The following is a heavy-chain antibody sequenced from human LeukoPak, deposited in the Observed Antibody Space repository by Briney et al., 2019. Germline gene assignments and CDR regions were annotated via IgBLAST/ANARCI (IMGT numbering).Heavy chain of an antibody. D-gene: IGHD6-13*01. J-gene: IGHJ5*02. V-gene: IGHV4-61*10. CDR3: ARVVEDVAAAGVFANWFDP. CDR1: GGSISSATYY. CDR2: INHSGST. Sequence: SETLSLTCTVSGGSISSATYYWNWIRQPAGKGLEWIGEINHSGSTNYNPSLKSRVTISVDTSKNQFSLKLSSVTAADTAVYYCARVVEDVAAAGVFANWFDPWGQGTLVTVSS.